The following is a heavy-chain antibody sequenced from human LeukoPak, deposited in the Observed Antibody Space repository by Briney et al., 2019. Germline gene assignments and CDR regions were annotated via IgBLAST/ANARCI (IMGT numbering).Heavy chain of an antibody. D-gene: IGHD5-12*01. CDR2: INHSGST. CDR3: ARRLRLRQHFDY. V-gene: IGHV4-34*01. J-gene: IGHJ4*02. CDR1: GGSFSGYY. Sequence: SETLSLTCAVYGGSFSGYYWNWIRQPPGKGLEWIGEINHSGSTNYNPSLKSRVTISVDTSKNQFSLKLSSVTAADTAVYYCARRLRLRQHFDYWGQGTPVTVSS.